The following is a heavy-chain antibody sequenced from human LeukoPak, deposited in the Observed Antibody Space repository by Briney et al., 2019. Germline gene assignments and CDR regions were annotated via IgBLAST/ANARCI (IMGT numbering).Heavy chain of an antibody. J-gene: IGHJ4*02. CDR3: ARGPYDSTGYYLD. CDR2: IYHSGST. Sequence: SETLSLTCTVSGYSISSGYYWGWIRQPPGKGLEWIGSIYHSGSTYYNPSLKSRVTISLDTSKNQFSLKLSSVTAADTAVYYCARGPYDSTGYYLDWGQGTLVTVSS. CDR1: GYSISSGYY. V-gene: IGHV4-38-2*02. D-gene: IGHD3-22*01.